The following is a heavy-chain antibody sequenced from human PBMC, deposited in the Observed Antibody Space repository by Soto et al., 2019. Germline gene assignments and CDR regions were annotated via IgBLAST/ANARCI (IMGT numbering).Heavy chain of an antibody. V-gene: IGHV3-30*09. D-gene: IGHD2-15*01. CDR1: GFPFNTYP. Sequence: QVQLVESGGGVVQPGRSLRLSCAASGFPFNTYPMHWVRQTPDKGLEWVAVISYDGSSEFYADSVKGRFAMSRDNSKNTLYLQMSRLRTEDTAVYYCVRVGYCSGGSCSLFDYWGQGTLVTVSS. CDR2: ISYDGSSE. J-gene: IGHJ4*02. CDR3: VRVGYCSGGSCSLFDY.